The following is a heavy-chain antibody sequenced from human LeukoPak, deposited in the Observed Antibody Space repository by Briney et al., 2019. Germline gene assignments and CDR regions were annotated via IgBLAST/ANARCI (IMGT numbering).Heavy chain of an antibody. J-gene: IGHJ4*02. CDR2: ISGSGGST. V-gene: IGHV3-23*01. CDR1: GFTFSSYA. D-gene: IGHD1-20*01. Sequence: GSLRLSCAASGFTFSSYAMSWVRQAPGKGLEWVSAISGSGGSTYYADSVKGRFTISRDNSKNTLYLQMNSLRAEDTAVYYCAKVGWHNWNPDYWGQGTLVTVSS. CDR3: AKVGWHNWNPDY.